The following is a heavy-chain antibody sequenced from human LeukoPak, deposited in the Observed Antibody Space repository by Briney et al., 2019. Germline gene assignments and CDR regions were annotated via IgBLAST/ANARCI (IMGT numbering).Heavy chain of an antibody. Sequence: GGSLGLSCAASGFSFSSYWMSWVRQAPGKELEWVANINPDGSNMLYVDSVKGRFTISRDNAKNSLYLQMNNLRAEDTAVYFCVSGFLQWLYWGQGTLVTVSS. D-gene: IGHD3-3*01. J-gene: IGHJ4*02. CDR2: INPDGSNM. CDR3: VSGFLQWLY. CDR1: GFSFSSYW. V-gene: IGHV3-7*01.